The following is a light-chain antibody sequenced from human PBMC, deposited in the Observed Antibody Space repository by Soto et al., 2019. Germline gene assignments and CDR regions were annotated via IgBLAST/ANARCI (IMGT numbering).Light chain of an antibody. Sequence: QSALTQPASVSGSPGQSITISCTGTSSDVGSYKFVSWYQQHPVKAPKLMIYEGSKRPSGVSNRFSGSKSGNTASLTISGLQAEDEADYYCSSYTTSNTRQIVFGTGTKLTVL. J-gene: IGLJ1*01. V-gene: IGLV2-14*02. CDR3: SSYTTSNTRQIV. CDR2: EGS. CDR1: SSDVGSYKF.